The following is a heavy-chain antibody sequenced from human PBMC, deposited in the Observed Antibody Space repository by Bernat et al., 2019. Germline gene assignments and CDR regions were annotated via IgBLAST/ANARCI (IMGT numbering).Heavy chain of an antibody. CDR2: INPSGGST. CDR3: ARDGRYSGYDIYFDY. CDR1: GYTFTSYY. J-gene: IGHJ4*02. D-gene: IGHD5-12*01. Sequence: QVQLVQSGAEVKKPGASVKVSCKASGYTFTSYYMHWVRQAPGQGLEWMGIINPSGGSTSYAQKFQGRVTLTRDTSTRTVYMELSSLRSEDTAVYYCARDGRYSGYDIYFDYWGQGTLVTVSS. V-gene: IGHV1-46*01.